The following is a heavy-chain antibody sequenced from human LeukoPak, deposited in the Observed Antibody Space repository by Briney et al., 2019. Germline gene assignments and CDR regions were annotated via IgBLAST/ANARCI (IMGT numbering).Heavy chain of an antibody. D-gene: IGHD7-27*01. CDR1: GFTVSSNY. V-gene: IGHV3-66*04. CDR2: IYSGGST. CDR3: ARLRGMGTYYFDY. J-gene: IGHJ4*02. Sequence: PGGSLRLSCAASGFTVSSNYMSWVRQAPGKGLEWASVIYSGGSTYYADSVKGRFTISRDSSKNTLYLQMNSLRAEDTAVYYCARLRGMGTYYFDYWGQGTLVTVSS.